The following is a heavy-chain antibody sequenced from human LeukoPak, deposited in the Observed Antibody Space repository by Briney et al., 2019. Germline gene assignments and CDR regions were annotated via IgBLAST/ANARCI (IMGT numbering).Heavy chain of an antibody. Sequence: SETLSLTCAVSGGSFSAYYWSWIRQPPGQGLEWIGQINHSGSTSYNPSLKSRVTMSVDTSKNQFSLKLSSVTAADTAVYYCARDNLELSGWFDPWGQGTLVTVSS. CDR1: GGSFSAYY. D-gene: IGHD3-16*02. J-gene: IGHJ5*02. V-gene: IGHV4-34*01. CDR2: INHSGST. CDR3: ARDNLELSGWFDP.